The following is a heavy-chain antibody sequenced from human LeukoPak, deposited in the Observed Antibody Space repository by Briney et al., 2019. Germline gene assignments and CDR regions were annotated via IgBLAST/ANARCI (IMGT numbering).Heavy chain of an antibody. CDR2: IIPIFGTA. J-gene: IGHJ4*02. V-gene: IGHV1-69*01. CDR3: ARDRQPTLGYCSGGSCYSPYYFDY. CDR1: GGTFSSYA. D-gene: IGHD2-15*01. Sequence: SVKVSCKASGGTFSSYAISWVRQAPGQGLEWMGGIIPIFGTANYAQKFQGRVTITADESTSTAYMEMSSLRSEDTAVYYCARDRQPTLGYCSGGSCYSPYYFDYWGQGTLVTVSS.